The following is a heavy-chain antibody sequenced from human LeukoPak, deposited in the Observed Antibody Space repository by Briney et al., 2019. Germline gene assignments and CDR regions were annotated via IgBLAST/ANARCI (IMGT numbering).Heavy chain of an antibody. J-gene: IGHJ6*02. CDR2: ISAYNGNT. CDR1: GYTFTSYG. D-gene: IGHD2-15*01. CDR3: ARGASCYNCLDYYYGMDV. Sequence: VSVKVSCKASGYTFTSYGISWVRQAPGQGLEWMGWISAYNGNTNYAQKLQGRVTMTTDTSTSTAYMELRSLRSDDTAVYYCARGASCYNCLDYYYGMDVWGQGTTVTVSS. V-gene: IGHV1-18*01.